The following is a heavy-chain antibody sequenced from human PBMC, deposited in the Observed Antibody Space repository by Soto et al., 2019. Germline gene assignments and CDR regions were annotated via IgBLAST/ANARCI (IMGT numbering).Heavy chain of an antibody. CDR3: ARVRLRYVAWGPMDV. Sequence: SETLSLTCTVSCGSISSSSYYWSLIRQPPGKGLEWIGNYHYSGSTNYTSSLKSRATISVNTSKNQFPLKLSSIAAAAAAVYYCARVRLRYVAWGPMDVWGQGTTVTVSS. CDR1: CGSISSSSYY. V-gene: IGHV4-61*01. J-gene: IGHJ6*02. D-gene: IGHD3-9*01. CDR2: YHYSGST.